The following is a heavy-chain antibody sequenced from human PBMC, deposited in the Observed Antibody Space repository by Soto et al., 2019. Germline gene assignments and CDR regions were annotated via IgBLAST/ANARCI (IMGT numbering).Heavy chain of an antibody. CDR3: AGFYGNAFDV. CDR2: IYYDGST. Sequence: SETLSLTCSVSGGSITTSSYNWDWIRQPPGKGLEWIGTIYYDGSTSYNPSLKSQVTISVDTSKNHFALKVNSVTAADTAVYYCAGFYGNAFDVWGRGTVVNVS. D-gene: IGHD3-10*01. V-gene: IGHV4-39*02. CDR1: GGSITTSSYN. J-gene: IGHJ3*01.